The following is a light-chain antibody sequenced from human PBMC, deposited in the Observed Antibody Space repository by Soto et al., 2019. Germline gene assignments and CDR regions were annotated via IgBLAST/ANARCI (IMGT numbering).Light chain of an antibody. J-gene: IGKJ1*01. CDR3: QHYTFDSQT. V-gene: IGKV1-5*01. Sequence: DIQMTQSPATVSASVGDRVTITCRASHDINSWLAWYQQRPGSAPKLLIYDVSSLQSGVPSRFSGSHSGTDFPLTISPLQPDDFATYYCQHYTFDSQTFGQGTKVEVK. CDR2: DVS. CDR1: HDINSW.